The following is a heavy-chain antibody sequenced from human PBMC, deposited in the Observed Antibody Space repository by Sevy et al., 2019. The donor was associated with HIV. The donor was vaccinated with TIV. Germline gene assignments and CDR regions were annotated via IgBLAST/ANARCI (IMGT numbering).Heavy chain of an antibody. CDR3: ARAHHYDFWSGYFWFDP. Sequence: SETLSLTCTVSGGSISSYYWSWIRQPAGKGLEWIGCIYTSGSTNYNPSLKSRVTMSVDTSKNQFSLKLSSVTAADTAVYYCARAHHYDFWSGYFWFDPWGQGTLVTVSS. J-gene: IGHJ5*02. CDR2: IYTSGST. CDR1: GGSISSYY. D-gene: IGHD3-3*01. V-gene: IGHV4-4*07.